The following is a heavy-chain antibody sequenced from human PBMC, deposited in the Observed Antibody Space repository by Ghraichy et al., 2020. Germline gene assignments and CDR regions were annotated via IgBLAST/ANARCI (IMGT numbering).Heavy chain of an antibody. J-gene: IGHJ4*02. CDR2: IDRSGYT. Sequence: SQTLSLTCAVFGWSFSGYYWSWIRHSPGKGLEWIGDIDRSGYTNYNPSLRSRITISVDTSKNQFSLRLTSVTAADTAVYYCARASSSYDNSGWYKEAGQVTYWGQGTLVTVSA. CDR3: ARASSSYDNSGWYKEAGQVTY. CDR1: GWSFSGYY. D-gene: IGHD6-19*01. V-gene: IGHV4-34*01.